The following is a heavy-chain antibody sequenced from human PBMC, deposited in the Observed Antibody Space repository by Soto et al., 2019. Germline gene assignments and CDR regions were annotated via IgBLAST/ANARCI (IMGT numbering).Heavy chain of an antibody. Sequence: QVQLVQSGAEVKKPGSSVKVSCKASGGPFSSYALSWVRQAPGQGLEWMGGIIPILGTANYAQKFQGSVTITADESTSTAYMELSSLRSEDTAVYYCARGTWIQLWAIYYDYGMDVWGQGTTVTVSS. V-gene: IGHV1-69*01. CDR1: GGPFSSYA. CDR3: ARGTWIQLWAIYYDYGMDV. J-gene: IGHJ6*02. D-gene: IGHD5-18*01. CDR2: IIPILGTA.